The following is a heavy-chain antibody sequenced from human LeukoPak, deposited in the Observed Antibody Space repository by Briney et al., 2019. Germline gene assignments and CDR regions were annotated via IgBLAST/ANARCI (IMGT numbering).Heavy chain of an antibody. D-gene: IGHD6-25*01. CDR3: ARLRSSGWHGDL. J-gene: IGHJ2*01. CDR1: GYTFTTYG. CDR2: ISAYNGKT. V-gene: IGHV1-18*01. Sequence: ASVKVSCKASGYTFTTYGISWVRPAPGQGLEWMGWISAYNGKTNYAQMLQGRVTVTTDTSTSTAYMELRSLRSDDTAVYYCARLRSSGWHGDLWGRGTLVTVSS.